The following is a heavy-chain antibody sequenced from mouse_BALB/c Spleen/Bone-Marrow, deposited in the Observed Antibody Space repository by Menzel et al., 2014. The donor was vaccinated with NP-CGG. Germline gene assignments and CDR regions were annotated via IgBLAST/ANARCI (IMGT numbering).Heavy chain of an antibody. J-gene: IGHJ2*01. D-gene: IGHD1-1*01. CDR1: GFNIKDTY. V-gene: IGHV14-3*02. CDR2: IDPANGNT. CDR3: ARYSYGSRGYCFDY. Sequence: VQLQQSGAELVKPGASVKLSCTASGFNIKDTYMHWVKQRPEQGLEWIGRIDPANGNTKYDPKFQGKATITADTSSNTAYLQLSSLTSEDTAVYYCARYSYGSRGYCFDYWGQGTTRTVSS.